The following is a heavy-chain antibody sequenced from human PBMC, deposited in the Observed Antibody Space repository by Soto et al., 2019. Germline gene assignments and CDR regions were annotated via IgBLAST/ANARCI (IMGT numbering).Heavy chain of an antibody. CDR3: ARHYDSSSLEYYYYGMDV. CDR1: GYSFTSYW. J-gene: IGHJ6*02. Sequence: GESLKISCKGSGYSFTSYWIGWVRQMPGKGLEWMGIIYPGDSDTRYSPSFQGQVTISADKSISTAYLQWSSLKASDTAMYYCARHYDSSSLEYYYYGMDVWGQGTTVTVSS. V-gene: IGHV5-51*01. CDR2: IYPGDSDT. D-gene: IGHD3-22*01.